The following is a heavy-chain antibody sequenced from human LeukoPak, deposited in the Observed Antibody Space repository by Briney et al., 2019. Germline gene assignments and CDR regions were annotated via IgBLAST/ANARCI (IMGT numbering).Heavy chain of an antibody. CDR1: GYSFTSYW. CDR2: IYPDDSDT. CDR3: ARHKDQLLSNWFDP. V-gene: IGHV5-51*01. Sequence: GESLKSSCKGSGYSFTSYWIGWVRQMPGKGLEWMGIIYPDDSDTRYSPSFQGQVTISADKSISTAYLQWSSLKASDTAMYYCARHKDQLLSNWFDPWGQGTLVTVSS. J-gene: IGHJ5*02. D-gene: IGHD2-2*01.